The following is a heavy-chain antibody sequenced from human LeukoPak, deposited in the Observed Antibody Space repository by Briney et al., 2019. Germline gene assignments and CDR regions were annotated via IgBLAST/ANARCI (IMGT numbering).Heavy chain of an antibody. CDR2: IEGDGIST. CDR1: GFDFSSNW. Sequence: GGSLRLSCAASGFDFSSNWMHWVRHAPGQGLVWASRIEGDGISTNYADSVKGRFTISRDIAKNTLYLQMNSLRAEDTGVYYCAKDHYWSIDYWGRGTLVTVS. D-gene: IGHD3-3*01. J-gene: IGHJ4*02. V-gene: IGHV3-74*01. CDR3: AKDHYWSIDY.